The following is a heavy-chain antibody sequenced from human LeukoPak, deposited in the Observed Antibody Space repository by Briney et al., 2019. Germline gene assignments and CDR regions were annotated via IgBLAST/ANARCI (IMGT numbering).Heavy chain of an antibody. J-gene: IGHJ4*02. CDR3: AKRGIAAAASFDY. D-gene: IGHD6-13*01. Sequence: PGGSLRLSCAASGFTFSTYAMSWVRQAPGKGLEWVSTISGTGDYTFYGDSVKGRFTISRDNSKNTVYLQMNSLRADDTAVYYCAKRGIAAAASFDYWGQGTLVTVSS. CDR1: GFTFSTYA. CDR2: ISGTGDYT. V-gene: IGHV3-23*01.